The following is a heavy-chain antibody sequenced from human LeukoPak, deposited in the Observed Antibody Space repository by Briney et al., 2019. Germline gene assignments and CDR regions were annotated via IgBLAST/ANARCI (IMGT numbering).Heavy chain of an antibody. Sequence: KASETLSLTCTVSGGSISSYYWSWIRQPPGKGLEWIGYIYYSGSTYYNPSLKSRVTISVDTSKNQFSLKLSSVTAADTAVYYCVKVFNVLAYWGQGTLVTVSS. J-gene: IGHJ4*02. CDR2: IYYSGST. CDR1: GGSISSYY. CDR3: VKVFNVLAY. V-gene: IGHV4-59*04. D-gene: IGHD3-10*02.